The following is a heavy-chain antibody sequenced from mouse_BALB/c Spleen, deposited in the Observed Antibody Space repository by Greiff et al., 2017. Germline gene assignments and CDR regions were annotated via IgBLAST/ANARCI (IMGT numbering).Heavy chain of an antibody. D-gene: IGHD2-1*01. CDR3: ARWTYGNYVAWFAY. Sequence: VQLKQSGPGLVKPSQSLSLTCTVTGYSITSDYAWNWIRQFPGNKLEWMGYISYSGSTSYNPSLKSRISITRDTSKNQFFLQLNSVTTEDTATYYCARWTYGNYVAWFAYWGQGTLVTVSA. J-gene: IGHJ3*01. CDR1: GYSITSDYA. V-gene: IGHV3-2*02. CDR2: ISYSGST.